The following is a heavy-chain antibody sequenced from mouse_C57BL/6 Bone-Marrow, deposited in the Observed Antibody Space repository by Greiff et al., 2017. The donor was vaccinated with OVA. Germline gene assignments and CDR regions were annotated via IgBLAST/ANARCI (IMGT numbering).Heavy chain of an antibody. CDR1: GYSITSGYY. V-gene: IGHV3-6*01. CDR3: ARPTGGYWYFDV. D-gene: IGHD1-1*02. CDR2: ISYDGSN. J-gene: IGHJ1*03. Sequence: EVKLVESGPGLVKPSQSLSLTCSVTGYSITSGYYWNWIRQFPGNKLEWMGYISYDGSNNYNPSLKNRISITHDTSKNQFFLKLNSVTTEDTATYYCARPTGGYWYFDVWGTGTTVTVSS.